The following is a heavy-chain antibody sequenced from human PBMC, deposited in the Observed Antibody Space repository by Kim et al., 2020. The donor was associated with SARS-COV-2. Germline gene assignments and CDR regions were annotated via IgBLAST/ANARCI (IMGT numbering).Heavy chain of an antibody. CDR3: AKSKITMFQGVLYGMDV. CDR1: GFTFDDYA. V-gene: IGHV3-9*01. CDR2: ISWNSGTI. D-gene: IGHD3-10*01. J-gene: IGHJ6*01. Sequence: GGSLRLSCAASGFTFDDYAMHWVRQAPGKGLEWVSGISWNSGTIGYAHSVKGRFTISRDNAKNSLYLQMNSLRTEDTALYYCAKSKITMFQGVLYGMDV.